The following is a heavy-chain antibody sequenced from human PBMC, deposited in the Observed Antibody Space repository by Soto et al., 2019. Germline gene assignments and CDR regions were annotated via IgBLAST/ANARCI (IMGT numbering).Heavy chain of an antibody. CDR1: GGSVSSDDYS. CDR2: IRDSGST. D-gene: IGHD2-8*01. Sequence: QVQLQESGPGLVKPSQTLSVTCTVSGGSVSSDDYSWSWIRQHPGKGLEWIGYIRDSGSTYYNPHLGGRFTISVDTSKTQFSLRLRSVTAADTAVYYCARAMANYFDYWGQGTLVTASS. J-gene: IGHJ4*02. V-gene: IGHV4-31*03. CDR3: ARAMANYFDY.